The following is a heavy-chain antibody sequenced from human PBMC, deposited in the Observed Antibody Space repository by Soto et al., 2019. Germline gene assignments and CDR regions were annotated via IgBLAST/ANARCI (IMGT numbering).Heavy chain of an antibody. Sequence: ASVKVSCKASGYTFTSYYMHWVRQAPGQGLEWMGIINPSGGSTSYAQKFQGRVTMTTDTSTSTAYMELSSLRSEDTAVYYCAREGSGSGSYDPLFNYWGQGTLVTVSS. J-gene: IGHJ4*02. CDR1: GYTFTSYY. CDR3: AREGSGSGSYDPLFNY. D-gene: IGHD3-10*01. V-gene: IGHV1-46*01. CDR2: INPSGGST.